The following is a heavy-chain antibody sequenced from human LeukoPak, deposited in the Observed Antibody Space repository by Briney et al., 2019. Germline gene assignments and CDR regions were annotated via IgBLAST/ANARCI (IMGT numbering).Heavy chain of an antibody. Sequence: SVKVSCKASGGTFSSYAISWVRQAPGQGLEWMGRIIPIFGTANYAQKFQGRVTITTDESTSTAYMELSSLRSEDTAVCYCARGISYYDSSGYYSGAFDIWGQGTMVTVSS. J-gene: IGHJ3*02. V-gene: IGHV1-69*05. CDR3: ARGISYYDSSGYYSGAFDI. D-gene: IGHD3-22*01. CDR1: GGTFSSYA. CDR2: IIPIFGTA.